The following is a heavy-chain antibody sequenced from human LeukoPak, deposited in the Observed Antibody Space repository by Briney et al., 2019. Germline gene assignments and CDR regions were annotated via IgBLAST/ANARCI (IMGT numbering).Heavy chain of an antibody. CDR1: GGSISSYY. CDR2: IYYSGST. J-gene: IGHJ3*02. CDR3: ARFYDGIPGNDAFDI. D-gene: IGHD3-22*01. Sequence: SETLSLTCTVSGGSISSYYWSWIRQPPGKGLEWIGYIYYSGSTNYNPSLKSRVTISVDTSKNQFSLKLSSVTAADTAVYYCARFYDGIPGNDAFDIWGQGTMVTVSS. V-gene: IGHV4-59*01.